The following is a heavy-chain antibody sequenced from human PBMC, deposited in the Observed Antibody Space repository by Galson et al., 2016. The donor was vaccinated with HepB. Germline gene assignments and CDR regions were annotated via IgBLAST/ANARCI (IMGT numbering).Heavy chain of an antibody. CDR2: ISNDGSRT. J-gene: IGHJ4*02. V-gene: IGHV3-74*01. CDR3: GSVMEY. CDR1: GFTFTNYW. D-gene: IGHD3-10*01. Sequence: SLRLSCAASGFTFTNYWIHWVRQAPGKGLVWVSGISNDGSRTFYADAVKGRFTISRDNAKNTLYLKMNSWRAEDTAVYYCGSVMEYWGQGTLVAVSS.